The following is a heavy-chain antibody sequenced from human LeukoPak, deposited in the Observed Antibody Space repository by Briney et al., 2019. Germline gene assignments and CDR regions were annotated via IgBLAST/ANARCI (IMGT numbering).Heavy chain of an antibody. V-gene: IGHV1-8*01. D-gene: IGHD3-22*01. CDR1: GYTFTSYD. CDR3: ARGYDSSGYYDLGDY. J-gene: IGHJ4*02. CDR2: MNPNSGNT. Sequence: ASVKVSCTASGYTFTSYDINWVRQATGQGLEWMGWMNPNSGNTGYAQKFQGRVTMTRNTSISTAYMELSSLRSEDTAVYYCARGYDSSGYYDLGDYWGQGTPVTVSP.